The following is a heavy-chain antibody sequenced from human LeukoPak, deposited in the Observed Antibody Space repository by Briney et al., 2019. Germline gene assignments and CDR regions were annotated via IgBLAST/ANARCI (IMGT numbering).Heavy chain of an antibody. CDR2: IVVGSGNT. CDR1: GFTFTSSA. V-gene: IGHV1-58*02. Sequence: ASVKVSCKASGFTFTSSAMQWVRQARGQRLEWIGWIVVGSGNTNYAQKFQERVTITRDMSTSTAYMELSSLRSEDTAVYYCAREAYSSGGLDAFDIWGQGTMVTVSS. D-gene: IGHD6-19*01. CDR3: AREAYSSGGLDAFDI. J-gene: IGHJ3*02.